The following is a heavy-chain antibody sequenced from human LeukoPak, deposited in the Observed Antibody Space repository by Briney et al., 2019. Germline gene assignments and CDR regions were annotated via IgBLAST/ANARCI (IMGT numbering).Heavy chain of an antibody. CDR3: VRLGPGGYYFDD. J-gene: IGHJ4*02. CDR2: IFAGGST. Sequence: GGSLRLSCAASGFTVSSNYMGWVRQAPGKGREWVSLIFAGGSTYYADSVKGRFTISRDNSKNTLHLQMNSLRAEDTAVYYCVRLGPGGYYFDDWGQGTLVTVSS. V-gene: IGHV3-53*01. CDR1: GFTVSSNY. D-gene: IGHD3-16*01.